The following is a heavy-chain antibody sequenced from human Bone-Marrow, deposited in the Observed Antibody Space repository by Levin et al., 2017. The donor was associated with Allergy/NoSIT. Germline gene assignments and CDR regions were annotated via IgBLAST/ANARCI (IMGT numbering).Heavy chain of an antibody. J-gene: IGHJ6*03. D-gene: IGHD2-2*01. CDR1: GGTFSSYA. V-gene: IGHV1-69*06. CDR3: ARGGIGYCSSTSCPGNMDV. CDR2: IIPIFGTA. Sequence: SVKVSCKASGGTFSSYAISWVRQAPGQGLEWMGGIIPIFGTANYAQKFQGRVTITADKSTSTAYMELSSLRSEDTAVYYCARGGIGYCSSTSCPGNMDVWGKGTTVTVSS.